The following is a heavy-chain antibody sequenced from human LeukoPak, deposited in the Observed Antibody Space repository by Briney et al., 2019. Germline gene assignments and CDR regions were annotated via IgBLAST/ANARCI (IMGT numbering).Heavy chain of an antibody. CDR3: ARGITIFGVVMANWFDP. J-gene: IGHJ5*02. D-gene: IGHD3-3*01. CDR1: GGSFSGYY. V-gene: IGHV4-34*01. CDR2: INHSGST. Sequence: PSETLSLTCAVYGGSFSGYYWSWIRQPPGKGPEWIGEINHSGSTNYNPSLKSRVTISVDTSKNQFSLKLSSVTAADTAVYYCARGITIFGVVMANWFDPWGQGTLVTVSS.